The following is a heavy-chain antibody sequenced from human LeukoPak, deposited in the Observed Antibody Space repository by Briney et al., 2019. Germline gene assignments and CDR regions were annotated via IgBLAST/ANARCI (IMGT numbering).Heavy chain of an antibody. D-gene: IGHD3-22*01. CDR2: ISGSGGST. CDR3: AKTYYYDSSGYYTY. CDR1: GFTFSSYA. Sequence: GGSLRLSCSASGFTFSSYAMHWVRQAPGKGLEWVSAISGSGGSTYYADSVKGRFTISRDNSKNTLYLQMNSLRAEDTAVYYCAKTYYYDSSGYYTYWGQGTLVTVSS. J-gene: IGHJ4*02. V-gene: IGHV3-23*01.